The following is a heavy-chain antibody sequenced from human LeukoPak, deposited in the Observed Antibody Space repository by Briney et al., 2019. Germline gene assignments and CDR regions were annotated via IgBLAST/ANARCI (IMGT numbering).Heavy chain of an antibody. Sequence: GSLRLSCAASGFTFSDFPMIWVRQAPGKGLEWVSSIFPSSGEIHYADSVKGRFTISRDKSISTAYLQWSSLKASDTAMYYCARFLQLRGYSYGYQEDWGQGTLVTVSS. CDR2: IFPSSGEI. CDR3: ARFLQLRGYSYGYQED. CDR1: GFTFSDFP. D-gene: IGHD5-18*01. J-gene: IGHJ4*02. V-gene: IGHV3-21*04.